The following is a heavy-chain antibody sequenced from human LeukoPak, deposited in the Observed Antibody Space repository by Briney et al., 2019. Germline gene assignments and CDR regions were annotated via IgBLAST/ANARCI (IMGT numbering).Heavy chain of an antibody. CDR1: GFSLSTSGVG. J-gene: IGHJ6*02. CDR3: AHRQSSSWYGCYYYGMDV. V-gene: IGHV2-5*01. D-gene: IGHD6-13*01. CDR2: IYWNDDK. Sequence: SGPTLVNPTQTLTLTCTFSGFSLSTSGVGVGWIRQPPGKALEWLALIYWNDDKRYSPSLKSRLTITKDTSKNQVVLTMTNMDPVDTATYYCAHRQSSSWYGCYYYGMDVWGQGTTVTVFS.